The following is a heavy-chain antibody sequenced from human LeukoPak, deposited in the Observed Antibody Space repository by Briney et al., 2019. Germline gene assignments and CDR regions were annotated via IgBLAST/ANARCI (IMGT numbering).Heavy chain of an antibody. CDR3: ARGGPAKYYDILTRTSAYFDY. V-gene: IGHV4-59*01. CDR1: GGSISSYY. CDR2: SYYSGST. J-gene: IGHJ4*02. Sequence: PSETLSLTCTVSGGSISSYYWSWIRQPPGKGLEWIGYSYYSGSTNYNPSLKSRVTISVDTSKNQFSLKLSSVTAADTAVYYCARGGPAKYYDILTRTSAYFDYWGQGTLVTVSS. D-gene: IGHD3-9*01.